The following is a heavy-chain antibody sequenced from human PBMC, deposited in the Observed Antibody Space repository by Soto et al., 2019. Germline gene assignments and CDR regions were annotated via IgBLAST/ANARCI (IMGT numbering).Heavy chain of an antibody. CDR3: ARGSIAAAGD. Sequence: QVQLQQWGAGLLKPSETLSLTCAVYGGSFSGYYWSWIRQPPGKGLEWIGEINHSGSTNYNPSLNSRVTKSVDTSKNRFSRKLSSVTAADTAVYYRARGSIAAAGDLGQGTLVTVSS. CDR2: INHSGST. D-gene: IGHD6-13*01. CDR1: GGSFSGYY. V-gene: IGHV4-34*01. J-gene: IGHJ4*02.